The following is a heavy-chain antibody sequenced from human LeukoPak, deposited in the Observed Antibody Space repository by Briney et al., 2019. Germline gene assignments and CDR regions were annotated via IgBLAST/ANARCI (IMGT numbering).Heavy chain of an antibody. D-gene: IGHD6-13*01. CDR1: GFTFSSYA. CDR3: ASTYSSWLNFDY. CDR2: ISSSSSYI. J-gene: IGHJ4*02. Sequence: GGSLRLSCAASGFTFSSYAMNWVRQAPEKGLEWVSSISSSSSYIYYADSVKGRFTISRDNAKNSLYLQMNSLRAEDTAVYYCASTYSSWLNFDYWGQGTLVTVSS. V-gene: IGHV3-21*01.